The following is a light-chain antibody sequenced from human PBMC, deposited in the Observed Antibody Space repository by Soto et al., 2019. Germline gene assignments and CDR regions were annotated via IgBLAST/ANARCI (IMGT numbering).Light chain of an antibody. CDR2: EVS. V-gene: IGLV2-14*01. J-gene: IGLJ3*02. Sequence: QSALTQPASVSGSPGQSITISCTGTSSDVGGYNYVSWYQQYPGKAPKLIIYEVSHRPSGVSNRFSGSKSGNTASLTISGLQAEDEGDYYCNSFTSSSTVVFGGGTNVTVL. CDR1: SSDVGGYNY. CDR3: NSFTSSSTVV.